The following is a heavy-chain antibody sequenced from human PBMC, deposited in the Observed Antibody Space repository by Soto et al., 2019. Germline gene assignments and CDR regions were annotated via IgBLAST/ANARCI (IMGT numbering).Heavy chain of an antibody. D-gene: IGHD6-19*01. CDR1: GDSVSSNSAA. CDR2: TYYRSKWYN. J-gene: IGHJ6*02. V-gene: IGHV6-1*01. Sequence: SQTLSLTCAISGDSVSSNSAAWNWIRQSPSRGLEWLGRTYYRSKWYNDYAVSVKSRITINPDTSKNQFSLQLNSVTPEDTAVYYCARAKYFSGGSPYYYYGMDFCGQGTTVPVSS. CDR3: ARAKYFSGGSPYYYYGMDF.